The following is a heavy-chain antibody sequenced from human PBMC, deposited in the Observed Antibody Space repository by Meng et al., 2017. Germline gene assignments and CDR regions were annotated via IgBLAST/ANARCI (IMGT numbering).Heavy chain of an antibody. J-gene: IGHJ4*02. CDR2: INSNGSST. V-gene: IGHV3-74*01. D-gene: IGHD6-19*01. CDR3: ARTAGAGPSSRGYFDY. Sequence: GESLKISCAASGFTFSSYWMHWVRQAPGKGLVWVSRINSNGSSTSYADSVKGRFTISRDNAKNTLYLQMNSLRAEDAAVYYYARTAGAGPSSRGYFDYWGQGTLVTVSS. CDR1: GFTFSSYW.